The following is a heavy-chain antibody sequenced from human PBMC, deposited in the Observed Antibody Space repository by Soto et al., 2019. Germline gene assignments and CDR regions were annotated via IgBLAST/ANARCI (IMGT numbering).Heavy chain of an antibody. D-gene: IGHD3-10*01. CDR2: ISSDGKNQ. Sequence: QVQLVESGGGVVQPGRSLRLSCAASGFTSSSFVIHWVRQAPGKGLEWLAVISSDGKNQYYADSVKGRFTISRDNSMNTLYLQVNSLRAEDTAVYFCAKERGVLDAFDIWGQGTMVTVSS. J-gene: IGHJ3*02. V-gene: IGHV3-30*18. CDR1: GFTSSSFV. CDR3: AKERGVLDAFDI.